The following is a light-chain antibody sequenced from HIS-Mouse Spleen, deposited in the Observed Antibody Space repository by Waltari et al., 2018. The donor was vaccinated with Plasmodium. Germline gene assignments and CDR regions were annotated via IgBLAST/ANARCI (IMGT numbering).Light chain of an antibody. V-gene: IGLV3-10*01. J-gene: IGLJ3*02. CDR2: EDS. CDR1: AFPKKY. Sequence: SYELPQPPSVSVSPGQTARITCSGDAFPKKYTYWYQKKSGQAPVRVIYEDSKRPSGIPERFSGSSSGTMATLTISGAQVEDEADYYCYSTDSSGNHRVFGGGTKLTVL. CDR3: YSTDSSGNHRV.